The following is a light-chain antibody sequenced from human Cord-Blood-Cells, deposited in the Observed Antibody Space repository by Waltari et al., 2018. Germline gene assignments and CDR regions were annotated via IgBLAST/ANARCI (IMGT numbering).Light chain of an antibody. Sequence: DIQMTQSPSSLSASVGDRVTITCRASQSISSYLNWYQQKPGKAPKLLIDAASSLESGVPSRFSGSGSGTDFTLTISSLQPEDFATYYCQQSYSTQLTFGGGTKVEIK. V-gene: IGKV1-39*01. CDR3: QQSYSTQLT. CDR2: AAS. J-gene: IGKJ4*01. CDR1: QSISSY.